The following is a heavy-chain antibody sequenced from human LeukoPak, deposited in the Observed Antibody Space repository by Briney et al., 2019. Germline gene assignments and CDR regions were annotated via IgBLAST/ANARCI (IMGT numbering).Heavy chain of an antibody. CDR1: GGSISSGDYY. D-gene: IGHD3-22*01. J-gene: IGHJ6*03. V-gene: IGHV4-30-4*08. Sequence: SGTLSLTCTVSGGSISSGDYYWSWIRQPPGKGLEWIGYIYYSGSTYYNPSLKSRVTISVDTSKNQFSLKLSSVTAADTAVYYCARASVPYYYDSSGYHYEDYYYMDVWGKGTTVTVSS. CDR3: ARASVPYYYDSSGYHYEDYYYMDV. CDR2: IYYSGST.